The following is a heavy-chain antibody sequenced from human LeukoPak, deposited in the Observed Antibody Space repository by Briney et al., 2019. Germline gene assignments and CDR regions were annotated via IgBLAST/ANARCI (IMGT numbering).Heavy chain of an antibody. J-gene: IGHJ6*03. Sequence: ASVKVSCKASGYTFSGYYIQWVRQAPGQGLEWMGWMNPNNGGTNSAQTFQGRVTMTTDTSTSTAYMELRSLRSDDTAVYYCARWGGGDSMDVWGKGTTVTISS. CDR2: MNPNNGGT. CDR1: GYTFSGYY. D-gene: IGHD2-21*02. V-gene: IGHV1-2*02. CDR3: ARWGGGDSMDV.